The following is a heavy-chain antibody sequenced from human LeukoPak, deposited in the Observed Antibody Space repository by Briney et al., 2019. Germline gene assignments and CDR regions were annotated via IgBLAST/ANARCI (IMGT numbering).Heavy chain of an antibody. D-gene: IGHD3-16*02. CDR2: IYYSGST. Sequence: SETLSLTCTVSGGSISSYYWSWIRQPPGKGLEWIGYIYYSGSTNYNPSLKSRVTISVDTSKNQFSLKLSSVTAADTAVYYCARSPLRVWGSYRNGYYFDYWGQGTLVTVSS. J-gene: IGHJ4*02. V-gene: IGHV4-59*01. CDR3: ARSPLRVWGSYRNGYYFDY. CDR1: GGSISSYY.